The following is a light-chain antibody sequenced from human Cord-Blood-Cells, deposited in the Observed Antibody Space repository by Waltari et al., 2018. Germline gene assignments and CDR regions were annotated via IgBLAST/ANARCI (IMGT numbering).Light chain of an antibody. J-gene: IGLJ1*01. Sequence: QSALTQPASVSGSPGQSITISCTGTSSDVGGYNYVSWYQQHPGKDPKLMIYEVSNRPSGVSSRCSGSKSGNTASLTSSGLQAEDEADYYCSSYTSSSTLVFGTGTKVTVL. V-gene: IGLV2-14*01. CDR3: SSYTSSSTLV. CDR2: EVS. CDR1: SSDVGGYNY.